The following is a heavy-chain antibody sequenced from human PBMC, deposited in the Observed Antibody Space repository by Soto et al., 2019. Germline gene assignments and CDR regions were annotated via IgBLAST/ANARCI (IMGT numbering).Heavy chain of an antibody. CDR3: ARSMHYSDGSNYSPFDY. Sequence: PSETLSLTCTVSGGSMSSSNWWNWVRQSPGKGLEWIGEAHHSGRTNYNPSLKSRVTISVDASKNQFSLRLSSLTAADTAVYYCARSMHYSDGSNYSPFDYWGQGTLVTVSS. CDR2: AHHSGRT. V-gene: IGHV4-4*02. CDR1: GGSMSSSNW. J-gene: IGHJ4*02. D-gene: IGHD3-22*01.